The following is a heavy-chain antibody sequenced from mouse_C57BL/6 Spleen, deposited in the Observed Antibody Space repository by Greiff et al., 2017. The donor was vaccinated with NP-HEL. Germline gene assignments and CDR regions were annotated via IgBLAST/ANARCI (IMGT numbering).Heavy chain of an antibody. J-gene: IGHJ1*03. Sequence: EVKLVESGGGLVQPGGSMKLSCVASGFTFSNYWMNWVRQSPEKGLEWVAQIRLKSDNYATHYAESVKGRFTISRDDSKSSVYLQMNNLRAEDTGIYYCIMVKDWYFDVWGTGTTVTVSS. CDR3: IMVKDWYFDV. CDR2: IRLKSDNYAT. V-gene: IGHV6-3*01. CDR1: GFTFSNYW. D-gene: IGHD2-2*01.